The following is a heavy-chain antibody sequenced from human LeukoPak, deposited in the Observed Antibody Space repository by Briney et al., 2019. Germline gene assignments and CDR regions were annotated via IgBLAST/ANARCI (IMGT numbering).Heavy chain of an antibody. V-gene: IGHV4-39*07. CDR1: GGSISSSSYY. D-gene: IGHD2-21*02. CDR3: ARDGGWAYCGGDCYSGFGY. CDR2: IYYSGST. Sequence: SETLSLTCAVSGGSISSSSYYWGWIRQPPGKGLEWIGSIYYSGSTYYNPSLKSRVTISVDTPKNQFSLKLSSVTAADTAVYYCARDGGWAYCGGDCYSGFGYWGQGTLVTVSS. J-gene: IGHJ4*02.